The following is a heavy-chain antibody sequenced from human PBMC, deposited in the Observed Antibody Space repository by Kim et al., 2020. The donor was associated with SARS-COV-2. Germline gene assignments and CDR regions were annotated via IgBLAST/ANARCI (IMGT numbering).Heavy chain of an antibody. V-gene: IGHV4-39*07. J-gene: IGHJ3*02. D-gene: IGHD3-22*01. Sequence: SETLSLTCTVSGGSISSSSYYWGWIRQPPGKGLEWIGSIYYSGSTYYNPSLKSRVTISVDTSKNQFSLKLSSVTAADTAVYYCARGFWSSGYPDRNAFDIWGQGTMVTVSS. CDR2: IYYSGST. CDR1: GGSISSSSYY. CDR3: ARGFWSSGYPDRNAFDI.